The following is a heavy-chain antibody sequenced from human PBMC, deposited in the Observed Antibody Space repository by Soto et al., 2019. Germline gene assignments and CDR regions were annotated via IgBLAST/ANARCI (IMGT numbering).Heavy chain of an antibody. D-gene: IGHD3-22*01. CDR2: IYHSGST. Sequence: SETLSLTCTVSGDSINTGDHYWSWIRQPPGKGLEWIGYIYHSGSTYYNPSLQSRVSMSVDSSKNEFSLQLGSLTAADTAVYFCARVDSDSLACDPWGQGALVTVSS. V-gene: IGHV4-30-4*01. J-gene: IGHJ5*02. CDR3: ARVDSDSLACDP. CDR1: GDSINTGDHY.